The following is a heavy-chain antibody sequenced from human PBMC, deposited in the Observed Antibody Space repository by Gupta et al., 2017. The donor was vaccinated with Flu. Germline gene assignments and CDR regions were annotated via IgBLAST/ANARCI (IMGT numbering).Heavy chain of an antibody. Sequence: VQLVESGGDLAQPGGSLKLSCAGSGFSFSGPAMHWVRQASGKGLEWIGRIRNKGDNYATKYSESVKGRFTISRDDSKNTAVLYMNSLKTEDTAVYYCSRREGGNSTTRGYGLDVWGQGTTVTVS. CDR1: GFSFSGPA. V-gene: IGHV3-73*02. CDR2: IRNKGDNYAT. J-gene: IGHJ6*02. CDR3: SRREGGNSTTRGYGLDV. D-gene: IGHD1-1*01.